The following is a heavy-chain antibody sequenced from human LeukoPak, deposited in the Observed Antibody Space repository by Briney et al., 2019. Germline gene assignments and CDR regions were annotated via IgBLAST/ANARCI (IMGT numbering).Heavy chain of an antibody. D-gene: IGHD2-15*01. Sequence: SETLSLTCTVSGSSISSSSYYWGWLRQPPGKGLEWIGSIYYSGSTYYNPSLKSRVTISVDTSKNQFSLKLSSVTAADTAVYYCARLLGYCSGGSCYRYFDYWGQGTLVTVSS. CDR1: GSSISSSSYY. CDR3: ARLLGYCSGGSCYRYFDY. J-gene: IGHJ4*02. CDR2: IYYSGST. V-gene: IGHV4-39*01.